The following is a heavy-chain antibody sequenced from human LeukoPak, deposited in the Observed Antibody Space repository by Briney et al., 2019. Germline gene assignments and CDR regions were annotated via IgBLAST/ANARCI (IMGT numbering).Heavy chain of an antibody. CDR3: ATDGVAVIWSRREIVAYALDI. CDR2: FDPEDGET. D-gene: IGHD3-3*01. Sequence: ASVKVSCKVFGYTLTELSMHWVRQAPGKGLEWMGGFDPEDGETIYAQKFQGRVTMTEDTSTNTAYMELNSLRSEDTAVYYCATDGVAVIWSRREIVAYALDIWGQGTMVTVSS. V-gene: IGHV1-24*01. CDR1: GYTLTELS. J-gene: IGHJ3*02.